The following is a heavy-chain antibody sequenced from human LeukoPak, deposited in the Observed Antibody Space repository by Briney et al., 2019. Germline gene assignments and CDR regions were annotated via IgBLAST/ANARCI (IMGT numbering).Heavy chain of an antibody. D-gene: IGHD3-22*01. J-gene: IGHJ6*03. CDR3: ARAPLTRYWYESSFDHDTFYYYMDV. Sequence: GSLRLSCAASGFRFDDYGMTWVRQAPGKGLEWVSGINWNGISTGYADSVKGRFAISRDNAKDSLYLQMNSLRAEDTAFYYCARAPLTRYWYESSFDHDTFYYYMDVWGKGTTVTVSS. CDR2: INWNGIST. CDR1: GFRFDDYG. V-gene: IGHV3-20*04.